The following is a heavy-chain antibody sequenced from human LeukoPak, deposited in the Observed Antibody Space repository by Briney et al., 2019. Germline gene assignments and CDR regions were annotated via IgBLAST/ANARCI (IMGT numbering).Heavy chain of an antibody. D-gene: IGHD5-24*01. V-gene: IGHV3-30-3*01. CDR3: ARDFGEMATTNYFDY. J-gene: IGHJ4*02. CDR2: ISYDGSNK. Sequence: GRSLRLSCAASGFTFSSYAMHWVRQAPGKGLEWVAVISYDGSNKYYADSVKGRFTISRDNSKNTLYLQMNILRAEDTAVYYCARDFGEMATTNYFDYWGQGTLVTVSS. CDR1: GFTFSSYA.